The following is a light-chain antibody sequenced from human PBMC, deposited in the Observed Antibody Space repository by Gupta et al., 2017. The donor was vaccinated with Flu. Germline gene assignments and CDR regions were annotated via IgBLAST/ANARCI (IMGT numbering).Light chain of an antibody. CDR3: SSYTSSSTPYV. CDR2: EVS. J-gene: IGLJ1*01. V-gene: IGLV2-14*01. CDR1: NSDVGGYNY. Sequence: ITISCTGTNSDVGGYNYVSWYQQHPGKAPKLIIYEVSNRPSGVSNRFSGSKSGNTASLTISGLQAEDEADYYCSSYTSSSTPYVFGTGTKVTVV.